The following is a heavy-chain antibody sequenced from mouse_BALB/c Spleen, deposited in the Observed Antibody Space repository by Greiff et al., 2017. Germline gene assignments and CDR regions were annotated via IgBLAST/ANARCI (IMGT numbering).Heavy chain of an antibody. CDR3: AIDQDSSGYPFAY. CDR2: IWGDGST. V-gene: IGHV2-6-7*01. J-gene: IGHJ3*01. CDR1: GFSLTGYG. Sequence: VKLQQSGPGLVAPSQSLSITCTVSGFSLTGYGVNWVRQPPGKGLEWLGMIWGDGSTDYNSALKSRLSTSKDNSKSQVFLKMNSLQTDDTARYYCAIDQDSSGYPFAYWGQGTLVTVSA. D-gene: IGHD3-2*01.